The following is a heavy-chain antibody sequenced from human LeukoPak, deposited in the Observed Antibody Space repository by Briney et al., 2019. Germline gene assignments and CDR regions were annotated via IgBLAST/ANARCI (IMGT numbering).Heavy chain of an antibody. D-gene: IGHD2-15*01. J-gene: IGHJ3*02. V-gene: IGHV3-13*01. CDR2: IGTAGDT. CDR3: ARAARYYGSSGAHAFDI. Sequence: GGSLRLSCAASGFTFSSYDMHWVRQATGKGLEWVSGIGTAGDTHYPGSVKGRLTISRENAKNSLHLQMNGLRAGDTAVYYCARAARYYGSSGAHAFDIWGQGTMVTVS. CDR1: GFTFSSYD.